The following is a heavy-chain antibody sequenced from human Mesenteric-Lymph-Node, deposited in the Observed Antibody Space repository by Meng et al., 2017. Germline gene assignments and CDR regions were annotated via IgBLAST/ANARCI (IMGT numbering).Heavy chain of an antibody. D-gene: IGHD2-21*02. CDR2: INPSGGST. CDR1: GHTFTSYY. J-gene: IGHJ5*02. CDR3: ARDPCGGDCYSLNWFDP. Sequence: ASVKVSCKASGHTFTSYYMHWVRQAPGQGLEWMGIINPSGGSTSYAQKFQGRVTMTRDTSTSTVYMELSSLRSEDTAVYYCARDPCGGDCYSLNWFDPWGQGTLVTVSS. V-gene: IGHV1-46*01.